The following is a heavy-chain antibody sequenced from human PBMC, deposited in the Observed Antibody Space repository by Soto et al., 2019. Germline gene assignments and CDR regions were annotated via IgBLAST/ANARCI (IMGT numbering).Heavy chain of an antibody. CDR3: TTDYGWAFGI. CDR2: IQSEIDGGTA. CDR1: GFTLTNAR. Sequence: EVQLVASGGGLVKPGESLRLSCAASGFTLTNARMTWVRQAPGKGLEWVGRIQSEIDGGTADYPAAVKGRFTISRDDSKTTLQLQLNSLKTEDTAVYYCTTDYGWAFGIWGQGTMVTVFS. J-gene: IGHJ3*02. D-gene: IGHD4-17*01. V-gene: IGHV3-15*01.